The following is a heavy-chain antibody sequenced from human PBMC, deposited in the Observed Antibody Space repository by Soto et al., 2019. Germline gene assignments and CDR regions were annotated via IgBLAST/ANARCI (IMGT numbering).Heavy chain of an antibody. CDR3: AIGVAATTSLDY. Sequence: QVQLVQSGAEVKEPGASVKVSCKASGYPFNDFAIHWVRQAPGQRLEWMGCVNVDYGNTKYSQKFQGRVTITRDTSANIAYMELSSLRSEDTSVYYCAIGVAATTSLDYWGQGTLVTVSS. CDR1: GYPFNDFA. D-gene: IGHD2-15*01. V-gene: IGHV1-3*01. CDR2: VNVDYGNT. J-gene: IGHJ4*02.